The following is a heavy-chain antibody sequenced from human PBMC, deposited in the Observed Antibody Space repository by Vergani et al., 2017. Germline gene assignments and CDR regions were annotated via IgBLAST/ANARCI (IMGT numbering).Heavy chain of an antibody. CDR2: INPSGGST. Sequence: QVPLVQSGAAVKKPGASVKVSCTASGYTFTSYYMHWVRQAPGQGLEWMGIINPSGGSTSYAQKFQGRVTMTRDTSKNQFSLKLSSVTAADTAVYYCARDPAGGAARPGVYYFDYWGQGTLVTVSS. J-gene: IGHJ4*02. CDR1: GYTFTSYY. D-gene: IGHD6-6*01. CDR3: ARDPAGGAARPGVYYFDY. V-gene: IGHV1-46*01.